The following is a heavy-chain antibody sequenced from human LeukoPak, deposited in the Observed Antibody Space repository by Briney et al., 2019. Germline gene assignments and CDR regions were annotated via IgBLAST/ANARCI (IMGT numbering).Heavy chain of an antibody. V-gene: IGHV3-21*01. Sequence: GGSLRLSCAASGFTFSSYSMNWVRQAPGKGLEWVSSISSSSSYIYYADSVKGRFTISRDNAKNSLYLRMNSLRAEDTAVYYCAREPYDSSGLYYFDYWGQGTLVTVSS. J-gene: IGHJ4*02. D-gene: IGHD3-22*01. CDR2: ISSSSSYI. CDR3: AREPYDSSGLYYFDY. CDR1: GFTFSSYS.